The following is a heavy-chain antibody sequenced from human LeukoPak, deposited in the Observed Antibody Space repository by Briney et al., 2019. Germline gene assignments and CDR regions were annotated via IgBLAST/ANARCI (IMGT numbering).Heavy chain of an antibody. Sequence: ASVKVSCKASGYTLTGYYMHWVRQAPGQGLEWMGWINPNSGGTNYAQKFQGRVTMTRDTSISTAYMELSGLRSDDTAVYYCARGRYCSSTSCYTTPEYYFDYWGQGTLVTVSS. CDR2: INPNSGGT. J-gene: IGHJ4*02. V-gene: IGHV1-2*02. CDR3: ARGRYCSSTSCYTTPEYYFDY. D-gene: IGHD2-2*02. CDR1: GYTLTGYY.